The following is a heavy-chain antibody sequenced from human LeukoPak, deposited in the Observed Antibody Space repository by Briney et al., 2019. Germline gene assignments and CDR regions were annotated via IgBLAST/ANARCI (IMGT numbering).Heavy chain of an antibody. D-gene: IGHD4-17*01. CDR2: INPNDGAT. V-gene: IGHV1-46*04. J-gene: IGHJ6*02. Sequence: AASVKVSCKASGYTFTMYYIHWVRQAPGQGLEWMGMINPNDGATTYAQRLQGRVTMTRDMSTTTVYMDLRSLRSEDTAVYYCAKYGILTTVTTTRNYYYYGMDVWGQGTTVTVSS. CDR3: AKYGILTTVTTTRNYYYYGMDV. CDR1: GYTFTMYY.